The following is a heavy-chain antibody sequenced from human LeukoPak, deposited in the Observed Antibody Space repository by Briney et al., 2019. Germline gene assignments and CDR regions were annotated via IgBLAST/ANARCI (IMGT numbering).Heavy chain of an antibody. CDR2: INWNGRIT. Sequence: GGSLRLSCAASGFTFDDYAMNWIRQVPGRGLEWVSGINWNGRITEYADSVKDRFTISRQNTKNSLYLYMNNLGGEDTALYFCARGSVQLWLRDTYYYMDVWGKGTAVTVSS. CDR1: GFTFDDYA. D-gene: IGHD5-18*01. CDR3: ARGSVQLWLRDTYYYMDV. V-gene: IGHV3-20*04. J-gene: IGHJ6*03.